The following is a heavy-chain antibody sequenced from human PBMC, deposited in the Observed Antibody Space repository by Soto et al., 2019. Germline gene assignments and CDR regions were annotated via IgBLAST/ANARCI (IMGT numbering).Heavy chain of an antibody. CDR2: IIPQFPTP. J-gene: IGHJ4*02. Sequence: QVQLVQSGAEVRKPRSSVRVSCKSSGGIFRSNAISWVRQAPGQGLEWMGAIIPQFPTPYYAQKFQGRVTITADASTSTAYMALNSLRSDDTAVYFCARDAADTPMVYWGQGTLLTVSS. CDR3: ARDAADTPMVY. V-gene: IGHV1-69*01. CDR1: GGIFRSNA. D-gene: IGHD5-18*01.